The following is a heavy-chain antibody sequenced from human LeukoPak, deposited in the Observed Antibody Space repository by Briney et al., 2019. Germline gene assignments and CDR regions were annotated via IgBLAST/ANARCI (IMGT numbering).Heavy chain of an antibody. J-gene: IGHJ4*02. CDR1: GFTFNSYT. V-gene: IGHV3-21*01. CDR2: ISSSSDYI. D-gene: IGHD6-19*01. Sequence: PGGSLRLSCAASGFTFNSYTMSWVRQAPGKGLEWVSSISSSSDYIYYADSVKGRFTISRDNAKNSLYLQMNSLRAEDTAVYYCARSLYSSGWYYFDYWGQGTLVTVSS. CDR3: ARSLYSSGWYYFDY.